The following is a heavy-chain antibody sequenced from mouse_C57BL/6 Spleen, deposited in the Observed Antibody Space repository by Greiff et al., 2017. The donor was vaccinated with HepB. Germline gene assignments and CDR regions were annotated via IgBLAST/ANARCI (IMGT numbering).Heavy chain of an antibody. CDR2: IYPGNGDT. CDR1: GYTFTSYN. D-gene: IGHD1-1*01. CDR3: ARPYYYGSVYAMDY. V-gene: IGHV1-12*01. J-gene: IGHJ4*01. Sequence: LQESGAELVRPGASVKMSCKASGYTFTSYNMHWVKQTPRQGLEWIGAIYPGNGDTSYNQKFKGKATLTVDKSSSTAYMQLSSLTSEDSAVYFCARPYYYGSVYAMDYWGQGTSVTVSS.